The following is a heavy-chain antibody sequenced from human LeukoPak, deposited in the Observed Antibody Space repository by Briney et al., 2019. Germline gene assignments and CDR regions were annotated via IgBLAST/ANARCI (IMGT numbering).Heavy chain of an antibody. D-gene: IGHD1-1*01. Sequence: SETLSPTCTVPGGSISSYYWSWIRQPPGKGLEWIGYIYYSGSTNYNPSLKSRVTISVDTSKNQFSLKLSSVTAADTAVYYCARGGRDWNDYWGQGTLVTVSS. CDR3: ARGGRDWNDY. CDR1: GGSISSYY. V-gene: IGHV4-59*01. CDR2: IYYSGST. J-gene: IGHJ4*02.